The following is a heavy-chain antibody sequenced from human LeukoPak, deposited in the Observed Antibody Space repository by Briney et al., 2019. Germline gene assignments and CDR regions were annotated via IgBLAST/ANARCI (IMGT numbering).Heavy chain of an antibody. CDR3: ATYYGGNFALAY. CDR1: GYTFTSYD. V-gene: IGHV1-8*01. J-gene: IGHJ4*02. D-gene: IGHD4-17*01. CDR2: MNPNSGNT. Sequence: ASVKVSCKASGYTFTSYDINWVRQATGQGLEWMGWMNPNSGNTGYAQKFQGRVTMTRNTSISTAYMELSSLRSEDTAVYYCATYYGGNFALAYWGQGTLVTVSS.